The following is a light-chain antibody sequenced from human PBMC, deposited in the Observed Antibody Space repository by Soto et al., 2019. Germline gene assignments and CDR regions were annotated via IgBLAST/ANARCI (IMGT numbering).Light chain of an antibody. Sequence: QSALTQPASVSGSPGQSFTISCTGTSSDIGGYNYVSWYQHHPGKAPKLLIYEVTNRPSGVSNRFSGSKSGNTASLTISGLQAEDEAVYYCNSYTSSSTRVFGGGTQLTVL. V-gene: IGLV2-14*01. CDR3: NSYTSSSTRV. CDR1: SSDIGGYNY. CDR2: EVT. J-gene: IGLJ2*01.